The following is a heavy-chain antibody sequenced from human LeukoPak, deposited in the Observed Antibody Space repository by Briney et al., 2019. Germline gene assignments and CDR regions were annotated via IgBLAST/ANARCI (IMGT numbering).Heavy chain of an antibody. CDR2: IYWDDDK. Sequence: SGPTLVNPTQTLTLTCTFSGFSFSTRGVGVGWIRQPPGKALEWLALIYWDDDKRYSPSLKSRLTITKDTSKNQVVLTMTNMDPVDTATYYCARTAPIAVAGEFDYWGQGTLVSVSS. D-gene: IGHD6-19*01. V-gene: IGHV2-5*02. J-gene: IGHJ4*02. CDR3: ARTAPIAVAGEFDY. CDR1: GFSFSTRGVG.